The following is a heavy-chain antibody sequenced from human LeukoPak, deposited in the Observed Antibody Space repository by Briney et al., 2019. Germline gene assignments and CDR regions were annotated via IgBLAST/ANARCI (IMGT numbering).Heavy chain of an antibody. CDR1: GGSISNYY. V-gene: IGHV4-34*01. D-gene: IGHD3-3*02. J-gene: IGHJ4*02. CDR3: AGSLPPQAFGY. Sequence: SETLSLTCTVSGGSISNYYWSWIRQPPGKGLEWIGEINHSGSTNYNPSLKSRVTISVDTSKNQFSLKLSSVTAADTAVYYCAGSLPPQAFGYWGQGTLVTVSS. CDR2: INHSGST.